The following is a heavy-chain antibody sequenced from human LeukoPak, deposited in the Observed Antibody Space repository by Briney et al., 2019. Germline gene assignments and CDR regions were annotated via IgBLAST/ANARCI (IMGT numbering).Heavy chain of an antibody. CDR2: ISGDGGST. Sequence: GGSLRLSCAASGFTFDDYAMHWVRQAPGKGLEWVSLISGDGGSTYYADSVKGRFTISRDNGKNSLYLQMNSLRTEDTALYYCAKDRSVVAGWGPLGYWGQGTLVTVSS. CDR3: AKDRSVVAGWGPLGY. CDR1: GFTFDDYA. J-gene: IGHJ4*02. V-gene: IGHV3-43*02. D-gene: IGHD6-19*01.